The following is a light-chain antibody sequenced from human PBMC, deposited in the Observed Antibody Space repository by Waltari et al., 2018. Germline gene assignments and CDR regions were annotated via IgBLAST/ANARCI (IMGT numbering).Light chain of an antibody. J-gene: IGKJ5*01. CDR1: QSLLHSNGYNY. V-gene: IGKV2-28*01. CDR3: MQALLLIT. CDR2: LGS. Sequence: DIVMTQSPLSLPVTPGEPASISCRSSQSLLHSNGYNYLDWYLQKPGQSPQLLIYLGSNRASGVPDRFSGSGSGTDFTLKISRVEAEDVGVYYCMQALLLITFGQGTRLGIK.